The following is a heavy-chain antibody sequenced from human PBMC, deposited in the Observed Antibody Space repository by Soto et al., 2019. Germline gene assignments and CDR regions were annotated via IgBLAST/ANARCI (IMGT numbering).Heavy chain of an antibody. CDR2: ISAYNGNT. J-gene: IGHJ4*02. CDR3: ARDTYSSSFSSDPELDY. CDR1: GYTFTSYG. V-gene: IGHV1-18*01. Sequence: QVQLVQSGAEVKKPGASVKVSCKASGYTFTSYGISWVRQAPGQGLEWMGWISAYNGNTNYAQKLQGRVTMTTDTSTSTAYMELRSPRSADTAVYYCARDTYSSSFSSDPELDYWGQGTLVTVSS. D-gene: IGHD6-6*01.